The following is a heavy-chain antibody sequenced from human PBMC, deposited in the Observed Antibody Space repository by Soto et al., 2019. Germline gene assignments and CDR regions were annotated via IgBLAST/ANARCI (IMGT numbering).Heavy chain of an antibody. CDR3: AREIIPLTTDWYFDL. CDR1: GGSISGGGYY. D-gene: IGHD4-17*01. J-gene: IGHJ2*01. Sequence: QVQLQESGPGLVKPSETLSLTCTVSGGSISGGGYYWSWMRQPPGKGLEWIGYTYDSGSTYYNPSLKSRISISIDTSKNQFSLRLTSVTAADTAVYYCAREIIPLTTDWYFDLWGRGTLVTVSS. CDR2: TYDSGST. V-gene: IGHV4-30-4*01.